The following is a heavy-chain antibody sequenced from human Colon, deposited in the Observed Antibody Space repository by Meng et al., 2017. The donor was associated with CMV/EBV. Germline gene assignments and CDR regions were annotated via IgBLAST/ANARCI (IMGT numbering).Heavy chain of an antibody. J-gene: IGHJ4*02. Sequence: QIQPVQSGAQVKKPGASVKVSYKASEYTFTGYYMHLVRQAPGQGLEWMGWINPNSGGTNYAQKFQGRVTMTRDTSITTAYMELSRLRSDDTAVYYCARDWYPGDRRGSFDYWGQGTLVTVSS. D-gene: IGHD3-22*01. V-gene: IGHV1-2*02. CDR1: EYTFTGYY. CDR2: INPNSGGT. CDR3: ARDWYPGDRRGSFDY.